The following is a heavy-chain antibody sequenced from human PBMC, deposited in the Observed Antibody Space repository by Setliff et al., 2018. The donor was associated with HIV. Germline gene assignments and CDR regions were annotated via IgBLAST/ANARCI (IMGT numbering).Heavy chain of an antibody. CDR2: FYTGGST. V-gene: IGHV3-53*01. CDR3: ARLRAN. CDR1: GFTFRDYA. Sequence: PGGSLRLSCTASGFTFRDYAMSWVRQAPGKGLEWVSVFYTGGSTFYADSVMDRFTISRDSSKNTLYLQMNSLKAEDAAVYYCARLRANRGQGTMVTVSS. J-gene: IGHJ3*01. D-gene: IGHD1-26*01.